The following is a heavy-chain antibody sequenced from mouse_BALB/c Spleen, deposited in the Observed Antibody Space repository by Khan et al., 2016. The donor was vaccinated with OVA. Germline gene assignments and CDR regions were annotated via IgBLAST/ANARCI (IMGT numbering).Heavy chain of an antibody. Sequence: QVRLQQSGAELARPGPSVKMSCKASGYTFTSYTIHWIKKRPGQGLEWIGYINPSNGYTNYNQKFKDKATLTTDKSSTTAYLQLSSLTSDDSAVYNCVRDGAYHRNDGWFAYWGQGTLVTVSA. V-gene: IGHV1-4*01. CDR3: VRDGAYHRNDGWFAY. D-gene: IGHD2-14*01. J-gene: IGHJ3*01. CDR2: INPSNGYT. CDR1: GYTFTSYT.